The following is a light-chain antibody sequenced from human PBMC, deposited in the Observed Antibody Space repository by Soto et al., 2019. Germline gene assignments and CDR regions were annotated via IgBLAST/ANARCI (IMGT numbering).Light chain of an antibody. V-gene: IGLV2-8*01. Sequence: QSALTQPASMSGSPGQSITISCTGTSNDVGGYNYVSWYQLHPGKAPKLIIFEVTKRPSGVPDRFSGSKSANTASLTVSGLQAEDEADYYCTSYAGANTLVFGGGTKLTVL. CDR3: TSYAGANTLV. J-gene: IGLJ2*01. CDR1: SNDVGGYNY. CDR2: EVT.